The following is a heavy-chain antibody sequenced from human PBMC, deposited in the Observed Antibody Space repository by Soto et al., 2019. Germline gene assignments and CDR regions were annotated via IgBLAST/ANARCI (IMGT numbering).Heavy chain of an antibody. CDR1: GGSISSYY. V-gene: IGHV4-59*08. CDR3: ARHVHNWNYVGWFDP. CDR2: IYYSGST. Sequence: QVQLQESGPGLVKPSETLSLTCTVSGGSISSYYWSWIRQPPGKGLEWIGYIYYSGSTNYNPSLKSRLTISVDTSKNQFSLKLTSVTAADTAVYYCARHVHNWNYVGWFDPWGQGTLVTVSS. D-gene: IGHD1-7*01. J-gene: IGHJ5*02.